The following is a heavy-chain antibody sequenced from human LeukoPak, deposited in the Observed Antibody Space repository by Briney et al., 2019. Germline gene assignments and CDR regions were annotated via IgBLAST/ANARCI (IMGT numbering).Heavy chain of an antibody. Sequence: GSSVKVSCKASGGTFSSYAISWVRQAPGQGLEWMGGIIPIFGTANYAQKFQGRVMITADESTSTAYMELSSLRSEDTAVYYCARGGRDYYDSSGPWDYWGQGTLVTVSS. V-gene: IGHV1-69*01. J-gene: IGHJ4*02. CDR3: ARGGRDYYDSSGPWDY. CDR2: IIPIFGTA. CDR1: GGTFSSYA. D-gene: IGHD3-22*01.